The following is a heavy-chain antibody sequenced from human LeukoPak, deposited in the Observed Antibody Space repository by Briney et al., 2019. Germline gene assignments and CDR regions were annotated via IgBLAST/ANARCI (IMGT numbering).Heavy chain of an antibody. CDR3: ARGITGTRGFDY. V-gene: IGHV1-69*06. J-gene: IGHJ4*02. Sequence: SVKVSCKASGGTFSSYAISWVRQAPGQGLEWMGGIIPIFGTANYAQKFQGRVTITADKFTSTAYMELSSLRSEDTAVYYCARGITGTRGFDYWGQGTLVTVSS. D-gene: IGHD1-20*01. CDR2: IIPIFGTA. CDR1: GGTFSSYA.